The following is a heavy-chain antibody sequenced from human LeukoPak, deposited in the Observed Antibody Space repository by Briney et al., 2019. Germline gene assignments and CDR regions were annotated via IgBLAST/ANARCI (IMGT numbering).Heavy chain of an antibody. CDR3: ARTGGPQYGWVYYYDSSGYSDY. D-gene: IGHD3-22*01. Sequence: ASVKVSCKASGYTFTSYGISWVRQAPGQGLEWMGWISAYNGNTNYAQKLQGRVTMTTDTSTSTAYMELRSLRSDDTAVYYCARTGGPQYGWVYYYDSSGYSDYWGQGTLVTVSS. CDR1: GYTFTSYG. J-gene: IGHJ4*02. CDR2: ISAYNGNT. V-gene: IGHV1-18*01.